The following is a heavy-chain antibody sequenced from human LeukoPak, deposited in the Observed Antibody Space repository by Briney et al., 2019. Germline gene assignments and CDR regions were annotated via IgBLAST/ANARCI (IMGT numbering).Heavy chain of an antibody. CDR1: GGSISSGFYY. V-gene: IGHV4-39*07. J-gene: IGHJ4*02. CDR2: IYYSGTT. D-gene: IGHD3-3*01. CDR3: ARSKRSIFGVASGFDY. Sequence: SETLSLTCTVSGGSISSGFYYWGWIRRPPGKGLEWIGSIYYSGTTYYNPSLKSRVTISVDTSKNQFSLKLSSVTAADTAVYYCARSKRSIFGVASGFDYWGQGTLVTVSS.